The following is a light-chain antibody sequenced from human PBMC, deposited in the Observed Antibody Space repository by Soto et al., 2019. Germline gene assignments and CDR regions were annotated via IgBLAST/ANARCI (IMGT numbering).Light chain of an antibody. J-gene: IGKJ1*01. CDR2: SAS. V-gene: IGKV1-39*01. Sequence: DIQMTQSPSSLSASVGDRVTITCRASQSISPYLNWYQQKPGKAPNLLIYSASILESGVPSRFSGSGSGTDFSLTISSLEPEDFAVYYCHQYGRSPRGTFGQGTKVDIK. CDR1: QSISPY. CDR3: HQYGRSPRGT.